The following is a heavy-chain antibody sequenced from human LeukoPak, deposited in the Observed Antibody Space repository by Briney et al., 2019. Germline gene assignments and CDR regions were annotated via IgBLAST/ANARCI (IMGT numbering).Heavy chain of an antibody. CDR3: AKSLYSYGTFPDY. D-gene: IGHD5-18*01. V-gene: IGHV3-23*01. CDR1: GFTFSSYA. J-gene: IGHJ4*02. CDR2: ISGSGGST. Sequence: GGSLRLSCAASGFTFSSYAMSWVRQAPGKGLEWASAISGSGGSTYYADSVKGRFTISRDNSKNTLYLQMNSLRAEDTAVYYCAKSLYSYGTFPDYWGQGTLVTVSS.